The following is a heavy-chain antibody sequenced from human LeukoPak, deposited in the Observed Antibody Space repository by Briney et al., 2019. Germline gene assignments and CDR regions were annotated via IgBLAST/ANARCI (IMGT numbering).Heavy chain of an antibody. CDR3: ARGGGWFGELDYMDV. D-gene: IGHD3-10*01. V-gene: IGHV4-59*01. CDR1: GGSFSGYY. Sequence: PSETLSLTCAVYGGSFSGYYWSWIRQPPGKGLEWIGYRYYDGNTYYNPSLKSRVTISADTSKNQFSLKLTSVTAADTAMYYCARGGGWFGELDYMDVWGKGTTVTISS. CDR2: RYYDGNT. J-gene: IGHJ6*03.